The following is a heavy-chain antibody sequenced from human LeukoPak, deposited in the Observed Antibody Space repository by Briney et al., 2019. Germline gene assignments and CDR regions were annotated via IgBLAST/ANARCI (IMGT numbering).Heavy chain of an antibody. J-gene: IGHJ5*02. V-gene: IGHV1-2*02. CDR1: GYTFTGHY. CDR2: INPNSGGT. D-gene: IGHD4-17*01. CDR3: ARANADYGDYVPPGYNWFDP. Sequence: ASLKVSCKTSGYTFTGHYMHWVRQAPGQGLEWMGWINPNSGGTNYAQKFQGRVTMTRDTSISTAYMELSRLRSDDTAVYYCARANADYGDYVPPGYNWFDPWGQGTLVTVSS.